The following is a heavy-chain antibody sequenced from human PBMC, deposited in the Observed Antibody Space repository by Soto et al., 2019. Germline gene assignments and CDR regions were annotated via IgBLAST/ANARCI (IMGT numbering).Heavy chain of an antibody. Sequence: LSLTCAVYGGSFSGYYWSWIRQPPGKGLEWIGEINHSGSTNYNPSLKSRVTISVDTSKNQFSLKLSSVTAADTAVYYCARTAYGQQQAKFDYWGQGTLVTVSS. CDR3: ARTAYGQQQAKFDY. J-gene: IGHJ4*02. D-gene: IGHD6-13*01. CDR1: GGSFSGYY. V-gene: IGHV4-34*01. CDR2: INHSGST.